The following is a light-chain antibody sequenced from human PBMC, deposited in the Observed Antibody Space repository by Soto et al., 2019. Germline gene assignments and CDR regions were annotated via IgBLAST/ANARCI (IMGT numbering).Light chain of an antibody. J-gene: IGKJ1*01. V-gene: IGKV1-5*03. CDR1: QSISSW. Sequence: DIQMTQSPSTLSASVGDRVTITCRASQSISSWLAWYQQKPGKVPKPLIYKASSLESGVPSRFSGSGSGTEFTLTISSLQPDDFATYYCQQYNSHSGTFGQGTKVEIK. CDR3: QQYNSHSGT. CDR2: KAS.